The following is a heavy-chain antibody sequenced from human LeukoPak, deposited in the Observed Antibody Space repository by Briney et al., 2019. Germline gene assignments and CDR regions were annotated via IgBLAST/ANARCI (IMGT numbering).Heavy chain of an antibody. CDR3: ARSLDGSGSYDLHYYYYYGMDV. D-gene: IGHD3-10*01. V-gene: IGHV1-2*02. J-gene: IGHJ6*02. CDR2: INPNSGGT. CDR1: GYTFTGYY. Sequence: GASVKVSCKASGYTFTGYYMHWVRQAPGQGLEWMGWINPNSGGTNYAQKFQGRVTMTRDTSISTACMELSRLRSDDTAVYYCARSLDGSGSYDLHYYYYYGMDVWGQGTTVTVSS.